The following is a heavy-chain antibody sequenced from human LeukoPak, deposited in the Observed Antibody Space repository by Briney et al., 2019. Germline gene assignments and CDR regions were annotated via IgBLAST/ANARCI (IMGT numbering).Heavy chain of an antibody. J-gene: IGHJ6*03. D-gene: IGHD3-22*01. V-gene: IGHV1-18*01. CDR3: ARVPYYYDSSGLNYYYYMDV. Sequence: ASVKVSCKASGYTFTSYGISWVRQAPGQGLEWMGWISAYNGNTNYAQKLQGRVTMTTDTSTSTAYMELRSLRSDDTAVYYCARVPYYYDSSGLNYYYYMDVWGKGTTATVSS. CDR2: ISAYNGNT. CDR1: GYTFTSYG.